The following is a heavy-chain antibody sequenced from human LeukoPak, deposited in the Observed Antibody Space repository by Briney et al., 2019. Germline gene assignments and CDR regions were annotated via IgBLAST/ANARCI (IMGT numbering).Heavy chain of an antibody. CDR1: GFTFNKYS. D-gene: IGHD2-15*01. CDR2: INIDVSIT. V-gene: IGHV3-74*01. J-gene: IGHJ4*02. Sequence: GGSLRLSCAASGFTFNKYSMNWVRQAPGKGLVWVSRINIDVSITTCADSVKGRFTISRDNAKNTLYLHMNSLRADDTAVYYCARGGSCSGGNCKYTRKEIGYWGQGTLVTVSS. CDR3: ARGGSCSGGNCKYTRKEIGY.